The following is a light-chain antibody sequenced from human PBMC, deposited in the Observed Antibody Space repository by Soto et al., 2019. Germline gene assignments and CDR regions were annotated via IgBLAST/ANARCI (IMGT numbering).Light chain of an antibody. V-gene: IGKV1-39*01. CDR2: ATS. J-gene: IGKJ4*01. CDR1: QSIASF. Sequence: DVPMTQSPSSLSASVGDRVTITCRASQSIASFLNWYQQRPGTAPKLLIYATSNLESGVPSRFSGRGSATDFTLSISSLQPEDFATYYCQQSDRTPLTFGGGTKVEIK. CDR3: QQSDRTPLT.